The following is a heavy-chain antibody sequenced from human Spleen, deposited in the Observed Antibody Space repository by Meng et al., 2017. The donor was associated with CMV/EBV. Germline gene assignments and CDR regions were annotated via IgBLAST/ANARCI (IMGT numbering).Heavy chain of an antibody. V-gene: IGHV3-20*04. CDR3: ARDGHSSSSGDGLYYYYDMDV. CDR2: INWNGGST. D-gene: IGHD6-6*01. Sequence: GGSLRLSCAASGFTFDDYGMSWVRQAPGKGLEWVSGINWNGGSTGYADSVKGRFTISRDNAKNSLYLQMNSLRAEDTALYYCARDGHSSSSGDGLYYYYDMDVWGQGTTVTVSS. CDR1: GFTFDDYG. J-gene: IGHJ6*02.